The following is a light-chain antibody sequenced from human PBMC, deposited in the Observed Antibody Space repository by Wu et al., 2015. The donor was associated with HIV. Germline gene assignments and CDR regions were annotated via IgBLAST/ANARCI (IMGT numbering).Light chain of an antibody. Sequence: EIVLTQSPDTLSLSPGERATLSCRASQTVSSSYLAWYQRKPGQTPRLLIYGASSRATGIPDRFSGSGSGTDFTLTISRLEPEDFAVYYCQQYGSSPRTFGGGTKVEIK. CDR2: GAS. J-gene: IGKJ4*01. CDR1: QTVSSSY. CDR3: QQYGSSPRT. V-gene: IGKV3-20*01.